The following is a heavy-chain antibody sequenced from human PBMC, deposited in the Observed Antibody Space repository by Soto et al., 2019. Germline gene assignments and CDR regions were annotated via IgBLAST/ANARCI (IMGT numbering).Heavy chain of an antibody. CDR3: ARGAAAGVDYGMDL. CDR2: VYTSGGT. V-gene: IGHV4-4*07. Sequence: ADSLAVSCPASGGSTGTYSGGRLRQPAGKGLEWIGRVYTSGGTNYNPSLKSRVTMSRDTSKKQFFLSLSSVTAADTAVYYCARGAAAGVDYGMDLWGQGTTVT. CDR1: GGSTGTYS. J-gene: IGHJ6*02. D-gene: IGHD6-13*01.